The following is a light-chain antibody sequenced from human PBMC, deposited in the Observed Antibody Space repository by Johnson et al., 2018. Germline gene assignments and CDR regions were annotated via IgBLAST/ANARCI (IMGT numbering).Light chain of an antibody. CDR3: GTWDSSLSAGNV. Sequence: QSVLTQPPSVSAAPGQKVTISCSGSSSNIGNNYVSWYQQLPGTAPKLLIYENNKRPSGIPDRFSGSKSDTSATLGITGLQTGDEADYYCGTWDSSLSAGNVFGTGTKVTGL. CDR1: SSNIGNNY. CDR2: ENN. J-gene: IGLJ1*01. V-gene: IGLV1-51*02.